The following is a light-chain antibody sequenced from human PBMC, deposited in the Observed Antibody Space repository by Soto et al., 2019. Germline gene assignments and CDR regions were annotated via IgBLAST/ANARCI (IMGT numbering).Light chain of an antibody. J-gene: IGLJ2*01. CDR3: ASWDDRLGAVI. CDR2: SNN. Sequence: QSVLTQPPSASGTPGQRVFISCSGSSSNIGGTNYAYWYQQLPGAAPKLLMHSNNLRPSGVPERISGSKSGTSASLAISGLRSADEAVYYCASWDDRLGAVIFGGGTKLTV. CDR1: SSNIGGTNY. V-gene: IGLV1-47*02.